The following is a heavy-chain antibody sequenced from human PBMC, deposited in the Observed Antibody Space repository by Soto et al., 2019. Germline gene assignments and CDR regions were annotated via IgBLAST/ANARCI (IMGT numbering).Heavy chain of an antibody. CDR1: GDSVSSNSAA. V-gene: IGHV6-1*01. D-gene: IGHD5-12*01. J-gene: IGHJ5*02. Sequence: PSQTLSLTCAISGDSVSSNSAAWNWIRQSPSRGLEWLGRTYYRSKWYNDYAVSVKSRITINPDTSKNQFSLQLNSVTPEDTAVYYCSRGSRRSGYDVTFDPWGQGTLVTSPQ. CDR2: TYYRSKWYN. CDR3: SRGSRRSGYDVTFDP.